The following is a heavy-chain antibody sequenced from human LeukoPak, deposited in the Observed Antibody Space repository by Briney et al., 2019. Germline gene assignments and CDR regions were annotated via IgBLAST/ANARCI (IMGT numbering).Heavy chain of an antibody. Sequence: PGGSLRLSCAASGFTFSNYGMHWVRQAPGKGLEWVAVISYDGSNKYYADSVKGRFTISRDNSKSTLYLQMNGLRAEDTAIFYCAKSLFTSATGTGRAFHIWGQGTRVTVSS. J-gene: IGHJ3*02. CDR3: AKSLFTSATGTGRAFHI. V-gene: IGHV3-30*18. D-gene: IGHD1-1*01. CDR2: ISYDGSNK. CDR1: GFTFSNYG.